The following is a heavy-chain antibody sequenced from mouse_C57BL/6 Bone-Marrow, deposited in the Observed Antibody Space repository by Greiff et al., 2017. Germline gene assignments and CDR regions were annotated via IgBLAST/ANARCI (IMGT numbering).Heavy chain of an antibody. Sequence: QVQLQQPGAELVKPGASVKMSCKASGYTFTSYWITWVKQRPGQGLEWIGDIYPGSGSTNYNEKFKSKATLTVDTSSSTAYMQLSSLTSEDSAVYYCARGGLPDYYAKDYWYQGTSVTVSA. CDR3: ARGGLPDYYAKDY. D-gene: IGHD3-1*01. CDR2: IYPGSGST. J-gene: IGHJ4*01. V-gene: IGHV1-55*01. CDR1: GYTFTSYW.